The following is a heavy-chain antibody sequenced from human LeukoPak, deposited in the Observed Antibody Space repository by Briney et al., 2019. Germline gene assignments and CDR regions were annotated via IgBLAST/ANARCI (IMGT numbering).Heavy chain of an antibody. CDR2: IYYSGSS. Sequence: SETLSLTRTVSGGSISSYYWSWIRQPPGKGLEWIGYIYYSGSSNYNSSLKSRVTISVDTSKNQFSLKLSSVTAADTAVYYCARQVSSSGWPFDYWGQGTLVTVSS. CDR1: GGSISSYY. D-gene: IGHD6-19*01. CDR3: ARQVSSSGWPFDY. J-gene: IGHJ4*02. V-gene: IGHV4-59*08.